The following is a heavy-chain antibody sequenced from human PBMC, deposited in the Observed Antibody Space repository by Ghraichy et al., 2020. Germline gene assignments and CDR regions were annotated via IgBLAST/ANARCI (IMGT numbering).Heavy chain of an antibody. Sequence: SETLSLTCTVSGGSISSDSYYWGWIRQPPGKGLEWVGSIYYSGSTYYNPSLQSRVTISVDTSKNQFSLKLSSVTAADTAVFYCARHVPGGTWFDPWGQGTLVTVSS. CDR3: ARHVPGGTWFDP. J-gene: IGHJ5*02. V-gene: IGHV4-39*01. D-gene: IGHD1-26*01. CDR1: GGSISSDSYY. CDR2: IYYSGST.